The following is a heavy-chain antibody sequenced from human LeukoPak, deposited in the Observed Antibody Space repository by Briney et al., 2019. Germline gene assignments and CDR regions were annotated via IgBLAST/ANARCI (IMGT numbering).Heavy chain of an antibody. CDR3: ASGPSGYSGYGHYFDY. D-gene: IGHD5-12*01. J-gene: IGHJ4*02. Sequence: SETLSLSCTVSGGSISSSSYYWGWIRQPPGKGLECIGSIYYSGSTYYNPSLKSRVTISVDTSKNQFSLKLSSVTAADTAVYYCASGPSGYSGYGHYFDYWGQGTLVTVSS. CDR1: GGSISSSSYY. CDR2: IYYSGST. V-gene: IGHV4-39*07.